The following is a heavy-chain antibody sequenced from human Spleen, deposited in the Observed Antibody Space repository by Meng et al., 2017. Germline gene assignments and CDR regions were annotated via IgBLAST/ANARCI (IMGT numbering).Heavy chain of an antibody. CDR3: ARVGYCSGGSCSFRYFDY. CDR2: IYYSGST. D-gene: IGHD2-15*01. Sequence: QVQLQESRPGRVQPSQTLSLTFTDAGGSINNSDYYWSWIRQPPGKGLEWIGYIYYSGSTYYNPSLKSRVTISVDTSKNQFSLELSSVTAADTAVHYCARVGYCSGGSCSFRYFDYWGQGILVTVSS. J-gene: IGHJ4*02. CDR1: GGSINNSDYY. V-gene: IGHV4-30-4*01.